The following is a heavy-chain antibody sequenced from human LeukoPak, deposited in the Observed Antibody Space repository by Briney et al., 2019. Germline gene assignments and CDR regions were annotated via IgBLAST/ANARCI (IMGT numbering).Heavy chain of an antibody. V-gene: IGHV5-51*01. CDR2: IYPGDSDT. Sequence: GESPKISCKGSGYSFTSYWIGWVRQMPGKGLEWMGIIYPGDSDTRYSPSFQGQVTISADKPISTAYLQWSSLKASDTAMYYCAGRILSYTPFDAFDIWGQGTMVTVSS. CDR3: AGRILSYTPFDAFDI. CDR1: GYSFTSYW. J-gene: IGHJ3*02. D-gene: IGHD1-26*01.